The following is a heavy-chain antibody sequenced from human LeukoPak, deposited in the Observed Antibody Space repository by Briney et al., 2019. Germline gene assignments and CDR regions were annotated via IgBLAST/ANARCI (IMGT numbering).Heavy chain of an antibody. CDR3: AKDADFWSGSSWDY. CDR1: GFTFSNYA. Sequence: GGSLRLSCAASGFTFSNYAMSWVRQAPGKGLEWVSAISGSGGSTYYADSVKGQFTISRDNSKNTLYLQMNSLRAEDTAVYYCAKDADFWSGSSWDYWGQGTLVTVSS. J-gene: IGHJ4*02. CDR2: ISGSGGST. V-gene: IGHV3-23*01. D-gene: IGHD3-3*01.